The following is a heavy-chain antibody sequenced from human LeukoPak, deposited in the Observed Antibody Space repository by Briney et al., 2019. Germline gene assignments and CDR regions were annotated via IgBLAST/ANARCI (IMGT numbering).Heavy chain of an antibody. V-gene: IGHV4-39*01. D-gene: IGHD3-22*01. CDR2: VYYSGGT. Sequence: SETLSLTCTVSGGSISSSSYYWGWIRQPPGKGLEWIGSVYYSGGTYYNPSLKSRVTISVDTSKNQFSLKLSSVTAADTAVYYCARRRGYYQDYWGQGTLVTVSS. CDR3: ARRRGYYQDY. CDR1: GGSISSSSYY. J-gene: IGHJ4*02.